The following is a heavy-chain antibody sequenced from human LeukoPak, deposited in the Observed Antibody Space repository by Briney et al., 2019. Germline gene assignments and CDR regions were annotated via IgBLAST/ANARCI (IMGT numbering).Heavy chain of an antibody. J-gene: IGHJ6*03. CDR2: ISSSSYI. D-gene: IGHD6-13*01. Sequence: PGGSLRLSCAASGFTFSSYSMNWVRQAPGKGLEWVSSISSSSYIYYADSVKGRFTISRDNAKNSLYLQMNSLRAEDTAVYYCARARRATIAAAAKGAYYYMDVWGKGTTVTVSS. V-gene: IGHV3-21*01. CDR3: ARARRATIAAAAKGAYYYMDV. CDR1: GFTFSSYS.